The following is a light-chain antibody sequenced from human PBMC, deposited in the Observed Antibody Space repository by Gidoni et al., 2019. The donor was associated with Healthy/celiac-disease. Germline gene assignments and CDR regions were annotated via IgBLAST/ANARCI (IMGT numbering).Light chain of an antibody. CDR2: GAS. J-gene: IGKJ3*01. Sequence: EIVMTQSPATLSVSPGERATLSCRASQRVSSNLAWYQQKPGQAPRLLIYGASTMATGIPARFSGSGSGIEFTLTISSLQSEDFAVYYCQQYNNWPTRFTFGPGTKVEIK. CDR3: QQYNNWPTRFT. CDR1: QRVSSN. V-gene: IGKV3-15*01.